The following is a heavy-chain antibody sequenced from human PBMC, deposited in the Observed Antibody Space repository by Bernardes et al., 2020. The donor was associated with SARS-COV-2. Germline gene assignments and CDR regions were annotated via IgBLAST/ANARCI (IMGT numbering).Heavy chain of an antibody. CDR2: IYYSGST. V-gene: IGHV4-59*08. J-gene: IGHJ4*02. D-gene: IGHD2-2*01. Sequence: SETLSLTCTVSGGSISSYYWSWTRQPPGKGLEWIGYIYYSGSTNYNPSLKSRVTISVDTSKNQFSLKLSSVTAADTAVYYCASSSVPAGLLHWGQGTLVTVSS. CDR3: ASSSVPAGLLH. CDR1: GGSISSYY.